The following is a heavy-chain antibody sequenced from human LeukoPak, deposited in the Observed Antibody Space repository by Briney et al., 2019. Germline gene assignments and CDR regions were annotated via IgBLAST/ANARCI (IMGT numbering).Heavy chain of an antibody. CDR2: INHSGST. J-gene: IGHJ4*02. CDR1: GGSFSGYY. CDR3: ARGVTDTN. V-gene: IGHV4-34*01. Sequence: SETLSLTCAVYGGSFSGYYWSWIRQPPGKGLEWIGEINHSGSTNYNPSLKSRVTISVDTSKNQFSLKLSSMTAADTAVYYCARGVTDTNWGQGTLVTVSS. D-gene: IGHD4-23*01.